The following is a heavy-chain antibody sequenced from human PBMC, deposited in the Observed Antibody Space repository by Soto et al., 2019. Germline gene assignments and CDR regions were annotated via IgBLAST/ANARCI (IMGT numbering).Heavy chain of an antibody. V-gene: IGHV3-30-3*01. D-gene: IGHD5-18*01. Sequence: QVQLVESGGGVVQPGRSLRLSCAASGFTFSSYAMHWVRQAPGKGLEWVAVISYDGSNKYYADSVKGRFTISRDNSKNTLDLQMNSLRAEDTAVYYCARGPGYSYGGDWFDPWGQGTLVTVSS. CDR2: ISYDGSNK. J-gene: IGHJ5*02. CDR3: ARGPGYSYGGDWFDP. CDR1: GFTFSSYA.